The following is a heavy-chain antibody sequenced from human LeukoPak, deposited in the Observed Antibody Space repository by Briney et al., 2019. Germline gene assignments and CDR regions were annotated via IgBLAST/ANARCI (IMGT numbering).Heavy chain of an antibody. D-gene: IGHD5-24*01. Sequence: GGSLRLSCAASGFTFNSYGMHWVRLAPGKGLEWVAVISYDGNNKYYADSVKGRFTISRDNSKNTLYLQMDSLRTEDTAVYYCAKRGGDDYNLSTQAFDYWGQGTLVTVSS. CDR2: ISYDGNNK. CDR1: GFTFNSYG. V-gene: IGHV3-30*18. J-gene: IGHJ4*02. CDR3: AKRGGDDYNLSTQAFDY.